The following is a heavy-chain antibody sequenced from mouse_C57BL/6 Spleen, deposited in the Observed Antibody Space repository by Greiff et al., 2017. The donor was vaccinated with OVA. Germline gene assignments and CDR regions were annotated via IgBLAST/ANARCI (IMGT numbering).Heavy chain of an antibody. J-gene: IGHJ4*01. V-gene: IGHV1-59*01. Sequence: QVQLQQPGAELVRPGTSVKLSCKASGYTFTSYWMHWVKQRPGQGLEWIGVIDPSDSYTNYNQKFKGKATLTVDTSSSTAYMQRSSLTSEDSAVYYCARTGITTVVASHAMDYWGQGTSVTVSS. D-gene: IGHD1-1*01. CDR1: GYTFTSYW. CDR2: IDPSDSYT. CDR3: ARTGITTVVASHAMDY.